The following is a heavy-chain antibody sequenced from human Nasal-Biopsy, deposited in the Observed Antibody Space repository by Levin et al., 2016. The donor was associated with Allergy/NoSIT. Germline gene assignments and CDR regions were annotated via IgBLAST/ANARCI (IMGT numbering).Heavy chain of an antibody. J-gene: IGHJ2*01. CDR2: INPGSGST. V-gene: IGHV1-46*01. D-gene: IGHD2-15*01. CDR3: ARIRGGYWYFDL. Sequence: ASVKVSCKASGYTFTDYYMHWVRQAPGQGLEWMGIINPGSGSTNYAQKFQGRVTMTRDTSTSTVYMDLSSLRSEDTAVYYCARIRGGYWYFDLWGRGTLVTVSS. CDR1: GYTFTDYY.